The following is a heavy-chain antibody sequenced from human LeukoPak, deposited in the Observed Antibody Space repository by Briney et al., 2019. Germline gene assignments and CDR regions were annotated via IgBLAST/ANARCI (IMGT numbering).Heavy chain of an antibody. CDR1: GFTFSSYG. J-gene: IGHJ4*02. D-gene: IGHD2-2*01. CDR3: AAGTSNYFDY. CDR2: IRYDGSNK. Sequence: GGSLRLSCAASGFTFSSYGMHWVRQAPGKGLEWVAFIRYDGSNKYYADSVKGRFTISRDNSKNTLYLQMNSLRAEDTAVYYCAAGTSNYFDYWGQGTLVTVSS. V-gene: IGHV3-30*02.